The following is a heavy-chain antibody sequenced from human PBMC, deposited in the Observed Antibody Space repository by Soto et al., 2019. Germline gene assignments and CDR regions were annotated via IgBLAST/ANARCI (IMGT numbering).Heavy chain of an antibody. CDR1: AFAFSNYA. D-gene: IGHD3-22*01. CDR2: ISGSGRST. J-gene: IGHJ4*02. V-gene: IGHV3-23*01. CDR3: AKELVEGYSERSGYFPFDY. Sequence: EVQLLESGGGLVQPGGSLRLSCAASAFAFSNYAMSWVRQAPGQGLEWVSSISGSGRSTYYADSVKGRFTISRDNSKNTLYRQMNSLRAEDTAEYYCAKELVEGYSERSGYFPFDYWGQGTLVTVSS.